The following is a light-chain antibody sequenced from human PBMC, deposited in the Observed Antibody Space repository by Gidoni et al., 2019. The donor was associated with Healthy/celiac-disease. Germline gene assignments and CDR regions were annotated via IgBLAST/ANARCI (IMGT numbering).Light chain of an antibody. CDR3: QVWDSSSDHPVV. V-gene: IGLV3-21*02. CDR1: NIGSKS. J-gene: IGLJ2*01. Sequence: SYVLTQPPSVSVAPGQTARITRGGHNIGSKSVHWYQQKPGQAPVLVVYDDSDRPSGIPERFSGSNYGNTATLTIRRVEAGDEDDYYCQVWDSSSDHPVVFGGGTKLTVL. CDR2: DDS.